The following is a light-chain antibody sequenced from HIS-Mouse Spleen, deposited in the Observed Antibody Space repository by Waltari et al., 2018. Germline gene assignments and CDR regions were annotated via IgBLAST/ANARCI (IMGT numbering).Light chain of an antibody. V-gene: IGLV2-8*01. CDR2: EVS. Sequence: QSALTQPPSAPGSPGQSVTISCTGTRSGVAGYNYVPWYQQHPGKAPKLMIYEVSKRPSGVPDRFSGSKSGNTASLTVSGLQAEDEADYYCSSYAGSNNLVFGGGTKLTVL. J-gene: IGLJ2*01. CDR1: RSGVAGYNY. CDR3: SSYAGSNNLV.